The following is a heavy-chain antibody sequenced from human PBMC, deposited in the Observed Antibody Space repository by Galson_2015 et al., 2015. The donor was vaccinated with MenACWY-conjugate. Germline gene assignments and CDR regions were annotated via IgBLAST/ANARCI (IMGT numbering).Heavy chain of an antibody. CDR3: ARAHVLGSGTYGRDF. J-gene: IGHJ4*02. CDR1: GFTFSSYA. V-gene: IGHV3-23*01. D-gene: IGHD3-10*01. Sequence: SLRLSCAASGFTFSSYAMSWVRQAPGKGLEWVSAISGSGGSTYYADSVKGRFTISRDNSKNTLYLQMNSLRAADTAVYYCARAHVLGSGTYGRDFWGQGILVTVSS. CDR2: ISGSGGST.